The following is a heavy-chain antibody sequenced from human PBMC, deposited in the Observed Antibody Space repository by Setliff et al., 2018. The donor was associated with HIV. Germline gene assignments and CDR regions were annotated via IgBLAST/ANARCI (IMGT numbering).Heavy chain of an antibody. J-gene: IGHJ6*03. CDR2: IHHNGDT. D-gene: IGHD3-10*01. V-gene: IGHV4-59*12. CDR3: ARVTIPWGFNYYYMDV. Sequence: SETLSLTCTISGDSISNYFWTWIRQPPGKALEWIGYIHHNGDTNFNPSLKSRVSMSVDTSKNQFSLKLKSVTAADTAVYYCARVTIPWGFNYYYMDVWGKGTTVTVSS. CDR1: GDSISNYF.